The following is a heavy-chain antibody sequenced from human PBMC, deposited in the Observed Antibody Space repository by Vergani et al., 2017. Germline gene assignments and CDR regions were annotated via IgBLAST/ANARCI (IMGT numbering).Heavy chain of an antibody. CDR1: GGSISRNDYY. D-gene: IGHD6-13*01. Sequence: QVQLQESGPGLVKPSQTLSLTCSVSGGSISRNDYYWTWIRQPPGKGLEWLGYIDYSGGTYYNPSLKSRLTMSVDTSKNQFSLALSSVTASDTAMYYCARGSRAAGYSGPDSWGQGTRVTVSS. CDR3: ARGSRAAGYSGPDS. CDR2: IDYSGGT. J-gene: IGHJ4*02. V-gene: IGHV4-30-4*08.